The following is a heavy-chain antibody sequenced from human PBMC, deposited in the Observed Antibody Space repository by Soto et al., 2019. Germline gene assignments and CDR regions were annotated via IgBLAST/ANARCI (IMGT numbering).Heavy chain of an antibody. V-gene: IGHV4-30-4*01. CDR3: ATSYGNAWYTY. CDR1: VGSISSDDYY. D-gene: IGHD6-13*01. Sequence: PSETLSLTCTVSVGSISSDDYYWSWIRQPPGKGLEWIGYIYYSGGTYYNPSLKSRVTISVDTSKNQFSLKLTSVTAADTAVYFCATSYGNAWYTYWGQGTQVTVSS. CDR2: IYYSGGT. J-gene: IGHJ4*02.